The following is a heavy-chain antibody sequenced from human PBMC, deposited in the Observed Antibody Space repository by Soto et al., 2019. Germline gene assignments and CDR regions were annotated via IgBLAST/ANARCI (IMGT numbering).Heavy chain of an antibody. V-gene: IGHV4-59*01. J-gene: IGHJ4*02. D-gene: IGHD6-19*01. CDR3: ARGVDRQWADY. Sequence: QVQLQESGPGLVKPSETLSLTCTVSGGSISSYYWSWIRQSPGKGLEWIGYIYYRGSTNYNPSHKSRVIISVDTYKNQYSLKLSSMTAADTAVYYCARGVDRQWADYWGQGTLVTVSS. CDR2: IYYRGST. CDR1: GGSISSYY.